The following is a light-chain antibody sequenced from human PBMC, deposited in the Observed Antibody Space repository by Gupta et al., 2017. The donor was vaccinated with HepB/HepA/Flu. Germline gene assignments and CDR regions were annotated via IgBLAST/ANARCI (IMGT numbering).Light chain of an antibody. J-gene: IGLJ3*02. V-gene: IGLV1-51*02. CDR2: EDN. Sequence: QSVLTQAPSMSAAPGQKVTISCSGSTPTVGNNYVSWYQQVPGTAPKLRSYEDNKRPSGIPDRFSGSKSGTSATLGITGLQTGDEADYYCGTWDSSLTAGVFGGGTKMTVL. CDR1: TPTVGNNY. CDR3: GTWDSSLTAGV.